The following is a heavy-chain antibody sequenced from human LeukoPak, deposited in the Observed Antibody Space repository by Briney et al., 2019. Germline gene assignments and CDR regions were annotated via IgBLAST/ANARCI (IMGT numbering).Heavy chain of an antibody. CDR1: GFTFDDYT. V-gene: IGHV3-43*01. J-gene: IGHJ4*02. CDR3: AGNRILTGYYLFDY. D-gene: IGHD3-9*01. Sequence: GGSLRLSCAASGFTFDDYTMHWVRQAPGKGLEWVSLISWDGGSTYYADSVKGRFTISRDNAKNSLYLQMNSLRAEDTAVYYCAGNRILTGYYLFDYWGQGTLVTVSS. CDR2: ISWDGGST.